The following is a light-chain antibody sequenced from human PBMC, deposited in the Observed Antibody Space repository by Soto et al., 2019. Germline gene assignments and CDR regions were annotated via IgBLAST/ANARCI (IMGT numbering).Light chain of an antibody. CDR3: QQYGSSPCT. J-gene: IGKJ2*02. Sequence: EIVLTQSPGTLSLSPGQRATLSCRASQRVASSYLAWYQQKPGQAPRLLIYGASNRATGIPDRFRGSGSGTDFILTISRLEREDFAVYYCQQYGSSPCTFGQGTKLEIK. CDR1: QRVASSY. CDR2: GAS. V-gene: IGKV3-20*01.